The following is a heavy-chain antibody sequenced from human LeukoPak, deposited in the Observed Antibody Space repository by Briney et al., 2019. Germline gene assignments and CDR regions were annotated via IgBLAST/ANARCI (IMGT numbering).Heavy chain of an antibody. Sequence: PSGTLSLTSAVSGGSISSSYWWSWIRQPPGKGLEWIGETYHSGSTNYNLSLKSRVTISVDKSKNQFSLKLNSVTAADTAVYYCARDYCTSTTCPNWFDPWGQGTLVTVSS. D-gene: IGHD2-2*01. V-gene: IGHV4-4*02. J-gene: IGHJ5*02. CDR3: ARDYCTSTTCPNWFDP. CDR1: GGSISSSYW. CDR2: TYHSGST.